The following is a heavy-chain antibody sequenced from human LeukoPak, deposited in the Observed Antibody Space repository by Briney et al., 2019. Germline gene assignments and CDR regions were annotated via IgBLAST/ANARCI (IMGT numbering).Heavy chain of an antibody. CDR3: AREMGRGNYYDSSGYFTTPDAFDI. Sequence: GASVKVSCKASGYTFTSYGISWVRQAPGQGLGWMGWISAYNGNTNYAQKLQGRVTMTTDTSTSTAYMELRSLRSDDTAVYYCAREMGRGNYYDSSGYFTTPDAFDIWGQGTMVTVSS. CDR1: GYTFTSYG. CDR2: ISAYNGNT. V-gene: IGHV1-18*01. J-gene: IGHJ3*02. D-gene: IGHD3-22*01.